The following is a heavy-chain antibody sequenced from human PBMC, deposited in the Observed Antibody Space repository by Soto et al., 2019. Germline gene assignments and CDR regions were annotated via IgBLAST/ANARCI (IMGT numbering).Heavy chain of an antibody. Sequence: LSLTCTVSGGSISSGDYYWSWIRQPPGKGLEWIGYIYYSGSTYYNPSLKSRVTISVDTSKNQFSLKLSSVTAADTAVYYCARVEIRFLEWLSYPNYGMDVWGQGTTVTVSS. V-gene: IGHV4-30-4*01. CDR1: GGSISSGDYY. CDR3: ARVEIRFLEWLSYPNYGMDV. D-gene: IGHD3-3*01. CDR2: IYYSGST. J-gene: IGHJ6*02.